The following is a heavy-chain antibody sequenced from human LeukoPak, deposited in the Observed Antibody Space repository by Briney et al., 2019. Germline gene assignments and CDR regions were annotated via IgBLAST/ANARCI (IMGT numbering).Heavy chain of an antibody. CDR2: IYSGGST. CDR1: GFTVSSNY. V-gene: IGHV3-53*01. Sequence: GGSLRLSCAASGFTVSSNYMSWVRQAPGKGLEWVSVIYSGGSTYYSDSVKGRFTISRDNSKNTLYRQMNSLRAEDTAVYYCARENILTGFDYGGQGTLVTVSS. CDR3: ARENILTGFDY. J-gene: IGHJ4*02. D-gene: IGHD3-9*01.